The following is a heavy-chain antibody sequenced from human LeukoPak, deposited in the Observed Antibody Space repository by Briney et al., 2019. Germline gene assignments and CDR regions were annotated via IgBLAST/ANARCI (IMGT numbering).Heavy chain of an antibody. CDR1: GFTFSSYS. CDR3: ARNHLLYSSTSDFDY. V-gene: IGHV3-21*01. J-gene: IGHJ4*02. D-gene: IGHD6-13*01. Sequence: GGSLRLSCAAPGFTFSSYSMNWVRQAPGKGLEWVSSFSSSSSYIYYADSVKRRFTISRDNAKNSLYLHMNSLRAEDTAVYYCARNHLLYSSTSDFDYWGQGTLVTVSS. CDR2: FSSSSSYI.